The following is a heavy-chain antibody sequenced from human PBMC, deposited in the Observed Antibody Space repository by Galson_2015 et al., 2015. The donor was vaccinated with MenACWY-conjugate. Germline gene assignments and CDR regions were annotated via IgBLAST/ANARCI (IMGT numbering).Heavy chain of an antibody. CDR2: IDPVRDTT. D-gene: IGHD1-1*01. CDR3: ARSPLRWNDPGPFDY. V-gene: IGHV1-46*01. J-gene: IGHJ4*02. CDR1: GYSFTSYY. Sequence: SVKVSCKASGYSFTSYYIHWVRQAPGQGLEWVGVIDPVRDTTKYAQNFQGRVSMTRDTSTTTVFMELSSLRSEDTAVHYCARSPLRWNDPGPFDYWGQGTLATVSS.